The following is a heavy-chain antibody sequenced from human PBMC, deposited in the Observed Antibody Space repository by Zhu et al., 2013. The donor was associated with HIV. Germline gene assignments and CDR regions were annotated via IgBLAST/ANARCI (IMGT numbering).Heavy chain of an antibody. CDR2: IYYSGST. D-gene: IGHD6-6*01. CDR3: ARLGLSSIAALNWFDP. J-gene: IGHJ5*02. Sequence: QVQLQESGPGLVKPSETLSLTCTVSGGSISSYYWSWIRQPPGKGLEWIGYIYYSGSTNYNPSLKSRVTISVDTSKNQFSLKLSSVTAADTAVYYCARLGLSSIAALNWFDPWGQGTPVTVSS. CDR1: GGSISSYY. V-gene: IGHV4-59*08.